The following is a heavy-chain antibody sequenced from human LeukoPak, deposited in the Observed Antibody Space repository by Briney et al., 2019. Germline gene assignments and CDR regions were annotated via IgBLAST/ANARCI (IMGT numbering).Heavy chain of an antibody. V-gene: IGHV4-30-4*08. J-gene: IGHJ4*02. CDR1: GGSISSGDYY. D-gene: IGHD6-19*01. CDR3: ARVAVAGPRTPYFDY. Sequence: PSQTLSLTCTVSGGSISSGDYYWSWIPQPPGKGLEWIGYIYYSGSTYCNPSLKSRVTISVDTSKNQFSLKLSSVTAADTAVYYCARVAVAGPRTPYFDYWGQGTLVTVSP. CDR2: IYYSGST.